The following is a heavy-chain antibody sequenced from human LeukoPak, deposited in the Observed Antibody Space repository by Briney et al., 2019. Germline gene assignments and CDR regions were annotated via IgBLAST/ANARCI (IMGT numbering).Heavy chain of an antibody. CDR3: AKSIVARWQTGY. CDR2: ITDSGSRT. V-gene: IGHV3-23*01. CDR1: GFTFSNYA. D-gene: IGHD2/OR15-2a*01. Sequence: PGGSLRLSCVVSGFTFSNYAMNWVRQAPGKGLEWVSGITDSGSRTYYADSVKGRFTISRDNSENTLYLQINTLRAEDTAIYFCAKSIVARWQTGYWGQGTLVTVSS. J-gene: IGHJ4*02.